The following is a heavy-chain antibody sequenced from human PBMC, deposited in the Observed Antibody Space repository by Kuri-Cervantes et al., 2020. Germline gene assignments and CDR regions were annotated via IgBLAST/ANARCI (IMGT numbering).Heavy chain of an antibody. CDR2: IIPIFGTA. CDR1: GGTFSSYG. J-gene: IGHJ6*04. CDR3: ASQNEINSSTCEMDV. V-gene: IGHV1-69*06. D-gene: IGHD2/OR15-2a*01. Sequence: SVKVSCKASGGTFSSYGFSWVRQAPGQGLEWMGGIIPIFGTANYAQKFQGRVTITADKSTSTAYMELSSLRSDDTAVYYCASQNEINSSTCEMDVWGKGTTVTVSS.